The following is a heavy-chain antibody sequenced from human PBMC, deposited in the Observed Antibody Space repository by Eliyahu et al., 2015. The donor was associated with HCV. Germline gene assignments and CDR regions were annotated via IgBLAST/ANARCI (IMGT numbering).Heavy chain of an antibody. J-gene: IGHJ6*02. Sequence: QVQLQESGPGLVKPSQTLSLTCTVSGFSISSGGYFWSWIRHHPGKGLEWIASIHNSGNTYYNPSLKSRITISVDRPKNHFSLTLSSVTAADTAVYHCARISGDYPEYYYYGMDAWGQGTTVTVSS. CDR3: ARISGDYPEYYYYGMDA. CDR1: GFSISSGGYF. V-gene: IGHV4-31*03. D-gene: IGHD4-17*01. CDR2: IHNSGNT.